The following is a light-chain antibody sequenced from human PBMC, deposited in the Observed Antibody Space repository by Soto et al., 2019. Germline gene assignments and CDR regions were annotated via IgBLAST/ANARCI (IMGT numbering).Light chain of an antibody. CDR1: QKISSSY. V-gene: IGKV3-20*01. CDR2: SAT. Sequence: VLPQSPGTLYLSPGEGATLSCRASQKISSSYLAWYQQKPGQATRLLIYSATGRASGIPDRFSGSGSGTDLPRTISRVKPEDGALDYCQQYDSSRVLTFGQVTKCEI. CDR3: QQYDSSRVLT. J-gene: IGKJ1*01.